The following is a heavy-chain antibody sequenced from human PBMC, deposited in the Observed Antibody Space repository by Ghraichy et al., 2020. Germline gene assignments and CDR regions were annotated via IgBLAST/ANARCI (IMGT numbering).Heavy chain of an antibody. J-gene: IGHJ6*03. V-gene: IGHV4-34*01. Sequence: ETLSLTCAVYGGSLNGHSCSWLRQPPGKGLEWIGDINHSKGTNYSPSLKSRVSISIDMSKDQFSLKFTSVNAADTAVYFCARLFSDNNFYMDVWATGTTVTVSS. CDR1: GGSLNGHS. CDR2: INHSKGT. D-gene: IGHD5-24*01. CDR3: ARLFSDNNFYMDV.